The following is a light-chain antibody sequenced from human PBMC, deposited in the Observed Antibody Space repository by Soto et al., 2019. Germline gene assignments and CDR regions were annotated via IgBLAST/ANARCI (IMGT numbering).Light chain of an antibody. Sequence: QSALTQPRSVSGSPGQSVTISCTGTSSDVGGYNYVSWYQQHPGKAPKLMIYDVSKRPSGVPDRFSGSKSGNTDSLTISGLQAEDEADYYCCSYAGSYTFEVFGTGTKLTVL. J-gene: IGLJ1*01. CDR2: DVS. CDR1: SSDVGGYNY. V-gene: IGLV2-11*01. CDR3: CSYAGSYTFEV.